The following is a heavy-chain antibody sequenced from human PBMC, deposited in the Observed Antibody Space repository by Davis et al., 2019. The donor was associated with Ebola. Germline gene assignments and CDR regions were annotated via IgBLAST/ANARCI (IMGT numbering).Heavy chain of an antibody. Sequence: PSETLSLTCSVSDASIRTHYWNWIRQPPGKGLEWVGIIYDSVRTHYYPSLRSRVTISADTSKNQFSLNLRSVTAADTAVYYCVRFGRGAYWGQGTLVTVSS. D-gene: IGHD3-16*01. CDR2: IYDSVRT. V-gene: IGHV4-59*11. CDR1: DASIRTHY. CDR3: VRFGRGAY. J-gene: IGHJ4*02.